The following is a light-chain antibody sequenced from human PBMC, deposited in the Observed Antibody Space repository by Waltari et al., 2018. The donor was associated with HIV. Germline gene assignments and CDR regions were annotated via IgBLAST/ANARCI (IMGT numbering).Light chain of an antibody. CDR2: DAT. V-gene: IGKV1-39*01. CDR3: QQTYSTPPYT. J-gene: IGKJ2*01. CDR1: QNIANY. Sequence: DIQMTQSPSALSASVGDRVTITCRSSQNIANYVNWYRQKVGEAPKPLVFDATTLQSGVPSRFSASGSGTEFTLTIASLEPEDFAMYFCQQTYSTPPYTFGQGTK.